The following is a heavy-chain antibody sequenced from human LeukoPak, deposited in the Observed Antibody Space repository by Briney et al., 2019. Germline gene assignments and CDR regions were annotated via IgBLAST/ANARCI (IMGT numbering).Heavy chain of an antibody. CDR3: ARMPLAVAGTQGDY. V-gene: IGHV3-21*01. Sequence: PGGSLRLSCAASGFTFSSYSMNWVRQAPGKGLEWVSSISSSSSYIYYADSVKGRFTISRDNAKNSLYLQMNSLRAEDTAVYYCARMPLAVAGTQGDYWGQGTLVTVSS. D-gene: IGHD6-19*01. J-gene: IGHJ4*02. CDR1: GFTFSSYS. CDR2: ISSSSSYI.